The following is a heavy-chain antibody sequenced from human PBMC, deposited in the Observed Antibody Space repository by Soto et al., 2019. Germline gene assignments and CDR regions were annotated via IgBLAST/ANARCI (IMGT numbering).Heavy chain of an antibody. D-gene: IGHD6-6*01. V-gene: IGHV1-69*13. CDR3: ARELGSSDYYYGMDV. CDR1: GGTFSSYA. Sequence: ASVKVSCKASGGTFSSYAISWVRQAPGQGLEWMGGIIPIFGTANYAQKFQGRVTITADESTSTAYMELSSLRSEDTAVYYCARELGSSDYYYGMDVWGQGTTVTVSS. CDR2: IIPIFGTA. J-gene: IGHJ6*02.